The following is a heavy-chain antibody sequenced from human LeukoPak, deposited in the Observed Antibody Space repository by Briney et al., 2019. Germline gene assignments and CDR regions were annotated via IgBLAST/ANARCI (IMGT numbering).Heavy chain of an antibody. CDR3: ARGNFDWFPSSPYFDY. Sequence: ASVKVSCKASGYTFTGYYMHWVRQAPGQGLEWMGWINPNSGGTNYAQKFQGRVTMTRDTSISTAYMELSRLRSDDTAVCYCARGNFDWFPSSPYFDYWGQGTLVTVSS. D-gene: IGHD3-9*01. CDR2: INPNSGGT. J-gene: IGHJ4*02. CDR1: GYTFTGYY. V-gene: IGHV1-2*02.